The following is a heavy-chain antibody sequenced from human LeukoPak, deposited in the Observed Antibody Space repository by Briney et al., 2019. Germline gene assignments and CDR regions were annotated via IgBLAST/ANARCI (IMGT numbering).Heavy chain of an antibody. V-gene: IGHV3-23*01. CDR1: GFTLNTYA. CDR3: AGSSNWYPLSIDY. Sequence: GGSLRLSCAASGFTLNTYAISWVRQAPGKGLEWVSSITDGDDTTYYADSVKGRITISTDNSKNTVYLQMNSLRAEDTAIYFCAGSSNWYPLSIDYWGQGTLVTVSS. CDR2: ITDGDDTT. D-gene: IGHD6-13*01. J-gene: IGHJ4*02.